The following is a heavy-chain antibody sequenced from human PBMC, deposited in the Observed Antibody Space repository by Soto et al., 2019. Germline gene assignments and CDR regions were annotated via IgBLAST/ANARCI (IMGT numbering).Heavy chain of an antibody. CDR1: GGSINTYS. Sequence: SETLSLTCTISGGSINTYSWSCIRQPPGKGLEWMGYIYYSGSTNYSPSLNSRVTISLDTSKKQLSLKLRSVTAADTAVYYCARNWFSVAGRFHFDYWGLGIPVT. CDR3: ARNWFSVAGRFHFDY. CDR2: IYYSGST. V-gene: IGHV4-59*01. J-gene: IGHJ4*02. D-gene: IGHD6-19*01.